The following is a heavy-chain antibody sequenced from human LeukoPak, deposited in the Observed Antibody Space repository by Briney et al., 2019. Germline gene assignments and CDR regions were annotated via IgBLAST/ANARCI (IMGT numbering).Heavy chain of an antibody. J-gene: IGHJ5*02. V-gene: IGHV4-39*07. CDR2: IYYRGNS. CDR1: GDSIGDSGCY. CDR3: ARGPRIRFLEWLSFGQYNWFDP. Sequence: SETLSLTCSVSGDSIGDSGCYWGWIRQPPGKGLEWIASIYYRGNSYYNPSLKSRVTISVDTSKNQFSLKLSSVTAADTAVYYCARGPRIRFLEWLSFGQYNWFDPWGQGTLVTVSS. D-gene: IGHD3-3*01.